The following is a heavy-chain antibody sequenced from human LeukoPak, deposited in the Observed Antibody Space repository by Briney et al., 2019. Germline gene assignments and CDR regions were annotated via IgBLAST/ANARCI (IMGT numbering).Heavy chain of an antibody. D-gene: IGHD3-22*01. V-gene: IGHV1-3*01. CDR1: GYTFTRYS. Sequence: VASVKVSCKASGYTFTRYSIHWVRQAPGQRLEWMGWINAGNGNRKYSQKFQGRVTITRDTSIRTAYMELRSLRYEDTAIYYCARTAHGDDSSDYYSLPDYWGQGSLVTVSS. CDR3: ARTAHGDDSSDYYSLPDY. CDR2: INAGNGNR. J-gene: IGHJ4*02.